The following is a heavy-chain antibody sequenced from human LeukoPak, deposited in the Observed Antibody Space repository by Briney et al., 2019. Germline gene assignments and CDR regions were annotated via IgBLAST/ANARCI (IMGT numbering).Heavy chain of an antibody. V-gene: IGHV3-7*01. CDR2: INQDGSEK. CDR1: GFTFSNYW. J-gene: IGHJ5*02. Sequence: GGSLRLSCAASGFTFSNYWMSWVRQAPGKGLEWVANINQDGSEKYYVDSVKGRFTISRDNAKNSLYLQMNSLRAEDTAVYYCARALDELSSSWYQASYNWFDPWGQGTLVTVSS. D-gene: IGHD6-13*01. CDR3: ARALDELSSSWYQASYNWFDP.